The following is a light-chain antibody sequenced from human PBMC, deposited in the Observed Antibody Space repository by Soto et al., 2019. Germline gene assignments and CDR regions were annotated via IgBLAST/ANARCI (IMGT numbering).Light chain of an antibody. CDR3: QQYHEYW. CDR1: QTISSW. J-gene: IGKJ1*01. Sequence: IQMTQSPSTLSGSVGDRVTITCRASQTISSWLAWYQQIPGKAPKLLIYDASSLESGVPSRFSGSGSGTEFTLTISSLQPDDFATYYCQQYHEYWFGQGTKVDIK. CDR2: DAS. V-gene: IGKV1-5*01.